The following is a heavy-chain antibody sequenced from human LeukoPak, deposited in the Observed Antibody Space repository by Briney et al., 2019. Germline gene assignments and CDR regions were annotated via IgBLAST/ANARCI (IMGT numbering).Heavy chain of an antibody. J-gene: IGHJ5*02. CDR2: ISDSGST. CDR1: GGSINGYY. V-gene: IGHV4-59*01. CDR3: ARVFRGAVTSNWLDP. Sequence: SETLSLTCTVFGGSINGYYWTWIRQPPGKGLEWIGYISDSGSTNYNPSLKSRVTMSVDSSNTEFSLRLNSVTAADTAVYYCARVFRGAVTSNWLDPWGQGTLVTVSS. D-gene: IGHD4-17*01.